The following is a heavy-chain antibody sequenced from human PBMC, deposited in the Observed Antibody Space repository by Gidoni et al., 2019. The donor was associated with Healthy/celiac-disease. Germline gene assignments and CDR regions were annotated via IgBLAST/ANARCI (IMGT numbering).Heavy chain of an antibody. CDR2: IYYSGST. Sequence: QVQLQESGSGVVKPSQTPSLTCTVTGCSISSGGYYRSRIRQHTGKGLDWVGYIYYSGSTYYNPSLKSRVTISVDTSKNQFSLKLSSVTAAATAVYYCARVVHNYDSTGFPYYYYGMDVWGQGTTVTVSS. J-gene: IGHJ6*02. D-gene: IGHD3-22*01. CDR1: GCSISSGGYY. CDR3: ARVVHNYDSTGFPYYYYGMDV. V-gene: IGHV4-31*03.